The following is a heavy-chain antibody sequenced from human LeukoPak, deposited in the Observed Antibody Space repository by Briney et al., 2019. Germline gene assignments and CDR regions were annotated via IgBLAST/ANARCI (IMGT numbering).Heavy chain of an antibody. D-gene: IGHD3-22*01. CDR3: ATGSPSKEGKGSMIVVVIGAFDI. CDR1: GYTFTSYY. Sequence: ASVKVSCKASGYTFTSYYMHWVRQAPGQGLEWMGIINPSGGSTSYAQKFQGRVTMTEDTSTDTAYMELSSLRSEDTAVYYCATGSPSKEGKGSMIVVVIGAFDIWGQGTMVTVSS. V-gene: IGHV1-46*01. CDR2: INPSGGST. J-gene: IGHJ3*02.